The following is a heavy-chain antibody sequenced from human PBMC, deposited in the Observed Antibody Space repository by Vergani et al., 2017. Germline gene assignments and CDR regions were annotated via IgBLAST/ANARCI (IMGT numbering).Heavy chain of an antibody. CDR3: ARDDPFPAATPRPNGIDY. V-gene: IGHV1-69*13. CDR2: IIPIFGTA. CDR1: GGTFSSYA. D-gene: IGHD2-2*01. Sequence: QVQLVQSGAEVKKPGSSVKVSCKASGGTFSSYAISWVRQAPGQGLEWMGGIIPIFGTANYAQKFQGRVTITADESTSTAYMELSSLRSEDTAVYYCARDDPFPAATPRPNGIDYWGQGTLVTVSS. J-gene: IGHJ4*02.